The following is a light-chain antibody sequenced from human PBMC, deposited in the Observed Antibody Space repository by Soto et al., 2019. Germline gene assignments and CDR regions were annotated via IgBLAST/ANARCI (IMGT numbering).Light chain of an antibody. V-gene: IGKV3-15*01. CDR1: QSVSID. J-gene: IGKJ1*01. Sequence: EIVMTQSPATVPVSPGERVTLSCRASQSVSIDLAWYQQKPGQAPRLLIYGASTRATDIPPSFTGSESGTQFTLTISSLQDEDIAVYYCQQYNKWPQTFWQGNKVQSK. CDR3: QQYNKWPQT. CDR2: GAS.